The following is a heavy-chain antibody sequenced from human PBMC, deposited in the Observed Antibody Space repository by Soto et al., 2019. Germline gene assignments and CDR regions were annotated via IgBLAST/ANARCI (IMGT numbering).Heavy chain of an antibody. D-gene: IGHD3-22*01. V-gene: IGHV3-7*01. CDR1: AFTLSSYW. CDR3: ARDYEFGLDI. Sequence: EVQLVESGGGLVQPGGSLRLSCEASAFTLSSYWMSWVRQAPGKGLEWVANIKPDGSDKYYVDSVKGRFTISRDNTKNSLYLQMSTLRPEDTAIYYCARDYEFGLDIWGQGTLVTVSS. CDR2: IKPDGSDK. J-gene: IGHJ3*02.